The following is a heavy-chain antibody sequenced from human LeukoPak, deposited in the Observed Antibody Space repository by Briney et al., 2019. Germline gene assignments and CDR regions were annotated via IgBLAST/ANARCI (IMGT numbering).Heavy chain of an antibody. V-gene: IGHV3-23*01. CDR3: AKDRRCSSTTCFNAFDI. CDR1: VFVFNIYV. D-gene: IGHD2-2*01. Sequence: GGSLRLSCAASVFVFNIYVMSWVRQAAGQGLEWVSGISDSGTSTYYADSVKGNFTISRDNSKNTLYLEMNSLRAEDTAVYYCAKDRRCSSTTCFNAFDIWGQGTMVTVSS. J-gene: IGHJ3*02. CDR2: ISDSGTST.